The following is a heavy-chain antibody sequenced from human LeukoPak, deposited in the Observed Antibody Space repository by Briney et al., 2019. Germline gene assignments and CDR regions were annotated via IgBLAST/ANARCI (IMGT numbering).Heavy chain of an antibody. CDR2: IHYSGST. CDR3: VRVVSGGHFDY. CDR1: GGSFSSYY. V-gene: IGHV4-59*01. D-gene: IGHD3-10*01. J-gene: IGHJ4*02. Sequence: SETLSLTCTVSGGSFSSYYWTWIRQPAGKGLEWIGYIHYSGSTDSNPSLKSRVTMSVATSKSQFSLSVSSVTAADTAVYYCVRVVSGGHFDYWGQGTLVTVSS.